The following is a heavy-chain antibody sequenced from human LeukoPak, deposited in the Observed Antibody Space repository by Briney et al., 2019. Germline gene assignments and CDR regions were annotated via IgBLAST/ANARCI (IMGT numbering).Heavy chain of an antibody. CDR2: IWYDGSNK. CDR3: ARDERGYYNSSGFFGAIDY. Sequence: GQSLRLSCAASGFTFNSYAMHWVRQAPGKGLEWVAFIWYDGSNKYYADSVRGRFTMSRDNSKNTLDLQMNSLRAEDTAVYYCARDERGYYNSSGFFGAIDYWGQGTLVTVSS. D-gene: IGHD3-22*01. V-gene: IGHV3-33*01. J-gene: IGHJ4*02. CDR1: GFTFNSYA.